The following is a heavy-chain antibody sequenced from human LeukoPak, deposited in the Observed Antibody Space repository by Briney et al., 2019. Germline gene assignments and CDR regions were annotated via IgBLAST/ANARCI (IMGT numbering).Heavy chain of an antibody. V-gene: IGHV3-30*18. CDR1: GFTFSSYG. D-gene: IGHD6-13*01. CDR3: AKPRSSWYADAPFDY. J-gene: IGHJ4*02. CDR2: ISYDGSNK. Sequence: GRSLRLSCAASGFTFSSYGMHWVRRAPGKGLEWVAVISYDGSNKYYADSVKGRFTISRDNSKNTLYLQMNSLRAEDTAVYYCAKPRSSWYADAPFDYWGQGTLVTVSS.